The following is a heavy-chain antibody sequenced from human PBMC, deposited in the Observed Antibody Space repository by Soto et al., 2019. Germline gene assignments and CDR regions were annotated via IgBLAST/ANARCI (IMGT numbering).Heavy chain of an antibody. V-gene: IGHV4-39*01. CDR1: GGSISSSSYY. D-gene: IGHD3-10*01. J-gene: IGHJ3*01. Sequence: PSETLSLTCTVSGGSISSSSYYWGWIRQPPGKGLEWIGSIYYSGSTYYNPSLKSRVTISVDTSKNQFSLKLSSVTAADTAVYYCARVWGGAFVSRGQGIMITV. CDR2: IYYSGST. CDR3: ARVWGGAFVS.